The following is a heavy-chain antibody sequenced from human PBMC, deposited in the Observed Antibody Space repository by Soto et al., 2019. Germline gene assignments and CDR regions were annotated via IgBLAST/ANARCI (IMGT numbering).Heavy chain of an antibody. J-gene: IGHJ5*02. Sequence: SESLSLTCAVYGGSFSGYDWSWIRQPPGKGLEWIGEINHSGSTNYNPSLKSRVTISVDTSKNQFSLKLSSVTAADTAVYYCAREGSGSGWYIWFDPWGQGTLVTVSS. V-gene: IGHV4-34*01. CDR3: AREGSGSGWYIWFDP. CDR2: INHSGST. CDR1: GGSFSGYD. D-gene: IGHD6-19*01.